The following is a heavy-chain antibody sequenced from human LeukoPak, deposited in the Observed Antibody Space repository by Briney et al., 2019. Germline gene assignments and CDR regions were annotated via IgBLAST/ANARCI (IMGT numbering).Heavy chain of an antibody. CDR3: ASSDFWRGYGDY. J-gene: IGHJ4*02. CDR1: GGSISSYY. V-gene: IGHV4-4*07. Sequence: SETLSLTCTVSGGSISSYYWSWIRQPAGKGLEWIGRIYTSGSTNYNPSLKSRVTMSVDTPKNQFSLKLSSVTAADTAVYYCASSDFWRGYGDYWGQGTLVTVSS. D-gene: IGHD3-3*01. CDR2: IYTSGST.